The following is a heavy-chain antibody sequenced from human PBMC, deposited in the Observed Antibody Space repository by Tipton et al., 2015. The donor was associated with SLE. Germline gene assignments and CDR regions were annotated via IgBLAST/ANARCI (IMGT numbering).Heavy chain of an antibody. J-gene: IGHJ4*02. Sequence: SLRLSCAASGFTFDDYALHWVRQAPGKGLGWVSSISLNSFSIGYADSVKGRFTISRDNAKNSLYLQMNSLRPEDTAFYYCAKDLQGLMSYFDYWGQGTLVTVSS. CDR2: ISLNSFSI. CDR3: AKDLQGLMSYFDY. D-gene: IGHD3-16*01. CDR1: GFTFDDYA. V-gene: IGHV3-9*01.